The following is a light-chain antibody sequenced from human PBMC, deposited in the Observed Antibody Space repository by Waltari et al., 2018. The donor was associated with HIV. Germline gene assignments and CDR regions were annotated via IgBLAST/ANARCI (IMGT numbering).Light chain of an antibody. CDR3: QQYDGSST. CDR1: QSVSRSY. V-gene: IGKV3-20*01. Sequence: EIVLTQSPGTLSLSPGERATLSCRASQSVSRSYLAWYQQKPGQAPRLLIYGASSRATGTPDRFSGSGSGTDFTLTINRLGPEDFAVYYCQQYDGSSTFGGGTKVEIK. J-gene: IGKJ4*01. CDR2: GAS.